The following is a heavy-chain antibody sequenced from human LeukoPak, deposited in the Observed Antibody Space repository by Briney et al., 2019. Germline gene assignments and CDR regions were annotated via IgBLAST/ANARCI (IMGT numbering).Heavy chain of an antibody. CDR2: GNLNGNT. D-gene: IGHD6-25*01. J-gene: IGHJ4*02. CDR1: GRSVTSTNW. V-gene: IGHV4-4*02. CDR3: AREGGPYRPLDY. Sequence: SGTLSLTCGVSGRSVTSTNWWPWIRQPPGKGLEWIGEGNLNGNTNYNPSLYGRVTMSVDKSENHVSLKLTSLTAADTAVYYCAREGGPYRPLDYSGQGTLVTVTS.